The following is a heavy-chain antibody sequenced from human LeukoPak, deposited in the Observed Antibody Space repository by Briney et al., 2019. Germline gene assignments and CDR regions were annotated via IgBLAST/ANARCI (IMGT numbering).Heavy chain of an antibody. CDR2: IYHSGST. D-gene: IGHD3-10*01. V-gene: IGHV4-59*08. J-gene: IGHJ6*02. CDR3: ARRPSILYYYYGMDV. Sequence: SETLSLTCTVSGGSISGYYWSWIRQPPGKGLEWIGYIYHSGSTNYNPSLKSRVTMSVDASKNQFSLKLSSVTAADTAVYYCARRPSILYYYYGMDVWGQGTTVTVSS. CDR1: GGSISGYY.